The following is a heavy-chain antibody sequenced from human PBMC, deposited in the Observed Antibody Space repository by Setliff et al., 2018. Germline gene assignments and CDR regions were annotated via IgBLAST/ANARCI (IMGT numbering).Heavy chain of an antibody. CDR2: IFGSGST. D-gene: IGHD1-1*01. CDR1: RGSINSHY. CDR3: ARDRGSNNSPEDFDY. V-gene: IGHV4-4*07. J-gene: IGHJ4*02. Sequence: PSETLCLTCTVSRGSINSHYWSWIRQPAGKGLEWIGRIFGSGSTNYNPSLKSRVTMSIDTSKNQFFLKVRSVTAADTAVYYCARDRGSNNSPEDFDYWGLGTLVTVSS.